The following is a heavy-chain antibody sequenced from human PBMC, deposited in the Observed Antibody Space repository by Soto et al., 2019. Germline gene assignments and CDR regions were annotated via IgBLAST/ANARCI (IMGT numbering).Heavy chain of an antibody. D-gene: IGHD4-4*01. CDR3: AKMTTVTTLINNFDY. V-gene: IGHV3-23*01. J-gene: IGHJ4*02. CDR1: GFTFRSYA. Sequence: EVQLLESGGGLIQPGGSLRLSCAASGFTFRSYAMSWVRQAPGKGLEGVSVVSGSGTNTFYVDSVKGRFTMSRDNSKNTLYLQMTSLRAEDTAVYYCAKMTTVTTLINNFDYWGQGALVTVSS. CDR2: VSGSGTNT.